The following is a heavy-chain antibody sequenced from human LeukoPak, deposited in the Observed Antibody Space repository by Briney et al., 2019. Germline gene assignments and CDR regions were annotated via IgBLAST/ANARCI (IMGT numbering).Heavy chain of an antibody. Sequence: SETLSLTCTDSGGSISSYYWSWIRQPPGKGLEWIGEINHSGSTNYNPSLKSRVTISVDTSKNQFSLKLSSVTAADTAVYYCARGYGVIDYWGQGTLVTVSS. D-gene: IGHD4-17*01. CDR1: GGSISSYY. J-gene: IGHJ4*02. CDR2: INHSGST. CDR3: ARGYGVIDY. V-gene: IGHV4-34*01.